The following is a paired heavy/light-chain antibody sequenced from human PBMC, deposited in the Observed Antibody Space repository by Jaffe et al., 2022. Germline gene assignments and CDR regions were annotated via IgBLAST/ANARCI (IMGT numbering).Heavy chain of an antibody. D-gene: IGHD3-10*01. CDR3: ARAPATYSYVSGTSH. Sequence: EVLLVESGGGLVEAGGSLRLSCAASGFTFNSYEMTWVRQAPGKGLEWLSYISYTGSPIYYADSVKGRFTISRDNAKSSVYLQMNSLRVEDTAVYYCARAPATYSYVSGTSHWGQGTLVTVSS. J-gene: IGHJ4*02. CDR2: ISYTGSPI. V-gene: IGHV3-48*03. CDR1: GFTFNSYE.
Light chain of an antibody. J-gene: IGKJ1*01. CDR1: QSIISW. Sequence: DIQMTQSPSTLSASVGDRVTITCRASQSIISWLAWYQQKPGKAPNLLIYKASSLESGVPSRFSGSGSGTEFTLTISSLQPDDFATYYCQQYHIYWTFGQGTKVEIK. CDR2: KAS. V-gene: IGKV1-5*03. CDR3: QQYHIYWT.